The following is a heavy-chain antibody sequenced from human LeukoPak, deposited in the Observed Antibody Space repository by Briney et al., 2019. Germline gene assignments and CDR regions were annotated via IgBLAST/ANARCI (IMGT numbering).Heavy chain of an antibody. J-gene: IGHJ6*03. D-gene: IGHD4-17*01. CDR1: GGTFSSYA. CDR2: IIPIFGTA. Sequence: GASVKVSCKASGGTFSSYAISWVRQAPGQGPEWMGGIIPIFGTANYAQKFQGRVTITADESTSTAYMELSSLRSEDTAVYYCARDYGDYYYYYMDVWGKGTTVTVSS. CDR3: ARDYGDYYYYYMDV. V-gene: IGHV1-69*13.